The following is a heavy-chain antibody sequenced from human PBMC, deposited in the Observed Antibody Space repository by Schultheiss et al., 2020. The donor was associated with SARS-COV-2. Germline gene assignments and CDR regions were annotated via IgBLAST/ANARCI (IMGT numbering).Heavy chain of an antibody. J-gene: IGHJ6*02. V-gene: IGHV4-59*01. Sequence: GSLRLSCAASGFTFSSYSMNWVRQAPGKGLEWIGYIYYSGSTNYNPSLKSRVTISVDTSKNQFSLKLSSVTAADTAVYYCARDRGIAAAGPYYYYGMDVWGQGTTVTVSS. CDR2: IYYSGST. CDR1: GFTFSSYS. CDR3: ARDRGIAAAGPYYYYGMDV. D-gene: IGHD6-13*01.